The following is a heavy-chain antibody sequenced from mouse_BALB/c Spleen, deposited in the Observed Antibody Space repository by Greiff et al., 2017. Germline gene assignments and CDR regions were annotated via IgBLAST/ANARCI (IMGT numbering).Heavy chain of an antibody. Sequence: QVHVKQSGPGLVAPSQSLSITCTVSGFSLTGYGVNWVRQPPGKGLEWLGMIWGDGSTDYNSALKSRLSISKDNSKSQVFLKMNSLQTDDTARYYCARGYPWFAYWGQGTLVTVSA. CDR3: ARGYPWFAY. V-gene: IGHV2-6-7*01. CDR2: IWGDGST. D-gene: IGHD2-12*01. J-gene: IGHJ3*01. CDR1: GFSLTGYG.